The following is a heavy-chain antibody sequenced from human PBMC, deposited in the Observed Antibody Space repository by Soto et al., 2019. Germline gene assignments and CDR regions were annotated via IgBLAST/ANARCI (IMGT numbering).Heavy chain of an antibody. CDR3: ARTPEDLVVVPDDFKTGFDP. J-gene: IGHJ5*02. V-gene: IGHV4-31*03. D-gene: IGHD2-2*01. Sequence: SETLSLTCTVSGASISSGGYYWSWIRQHPGKGLEWIGYIYYSGNTYYNPSLNSRVSISMDTSKNQFSLKLSSVTAADTAVYYCARTPEDLVVVPDDFKTGFDPWGQGTLVTVSS. CDR2: IYYSGNT. CDR1: GASISSGGYY.